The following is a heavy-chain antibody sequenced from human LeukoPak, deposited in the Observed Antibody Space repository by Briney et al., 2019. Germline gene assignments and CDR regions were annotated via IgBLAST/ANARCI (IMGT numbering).Heavy chain of an antibody. CDR2: ISGSGGST. CDR1: GFDFHQYA. D-gene: IGHD4-11*01. Sequence: GRSLRLSCEASGFDFHQYAMHWVRHPPGKGLEWVSAISGSGGSTYYADSVKGRFTISRDNSKNTLYLQMNSLRAEDTAVYYCAKDLHDYPNWGQGTLVTVSS. V-gene: IGHV3-23*01. J-gene: IGHJ4*02. CDR3: AKDLHDYPN.